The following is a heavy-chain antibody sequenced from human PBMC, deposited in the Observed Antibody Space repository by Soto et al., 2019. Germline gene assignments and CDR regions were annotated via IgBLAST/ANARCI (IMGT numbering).Heavy chain of an antibody. CDR2: IKSKTDGGTT. Sequence: EVQLVESGGGLVQPGGSFRLSCAASGFTFSNAWMSWVRQAPGKGLEWVGRIKSKTDGGTTNYAAPVKGRFTISRDDSKTTLYLQMNSLKTEDTAVYYCTTDLIVGSPNAFDIWGQGTMVTVSS. D-gene: IGHD1-26*01. J-gene: IGHJ3*02. CDR1: GFTFSNAW. CDR3: TTDLIVGSPNAFDI. V-gene: IGHV3-15*01.